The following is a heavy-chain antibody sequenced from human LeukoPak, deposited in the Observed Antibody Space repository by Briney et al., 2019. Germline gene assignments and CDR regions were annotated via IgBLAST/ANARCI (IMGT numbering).Heavy chain of an antibody. CDR2: IRYDGSNK. Sequence: GGSLRLSCAASGVTFSSYGMHWVRQAPGKGLEWVAFIRYDGSNKYYADSVKGRFTISRDNSKNTLYLPMTSLRAEDTAVYYCPKGPAYCGGDCYPPGAFDIWGQGTMVTVSS. J-gene: IGHJ3*02. CDR3: PKGPAYCGGDCYPPGAFDI. CDR1: GVTFSSYG. V-gene: IGHV3-30*02. D-gene: IGHD2-21*02.